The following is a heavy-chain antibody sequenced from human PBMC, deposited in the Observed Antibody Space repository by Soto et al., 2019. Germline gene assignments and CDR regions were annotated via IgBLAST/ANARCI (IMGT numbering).Heavy chain of an antibody. Sequence: GGSLRLSCSASGFTFSSYAMHWVRQAPGKGLEYVSAISSNGSRTYYADSVKGRFTISRDNSKNTLYLQMSSLRAEYTAVYYCVSGAGSYYFYYGMDVWGQGTTVTVSS. CDR3: VSGAGSYYFYYGMDV. CDR1: GFTFSSYA. J-gene: IGHJ6*02. CDR2: ISSNGSRT. D-gene: IGHD3-10*01. V-gene: IGHV3-64D*08.